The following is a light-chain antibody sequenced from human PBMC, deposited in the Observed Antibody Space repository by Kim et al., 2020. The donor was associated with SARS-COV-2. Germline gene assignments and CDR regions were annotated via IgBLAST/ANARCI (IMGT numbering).Light chain of an antibody. CDR1: SGNIASSY. CDR3: QSYDDFNRV. J-gene: IGLJ3*02. CDR2: EDN. V-gene: IGLV6-57*01. Sequence: GKTVTISCTRSSGNIASSYVQWYQPRPGSSPTTLVYEDNQRTPGVPERFSGSVGSSSNSASLAISGLKTEDEADYFCQSYDDFNRVFGGGTQLTVL.